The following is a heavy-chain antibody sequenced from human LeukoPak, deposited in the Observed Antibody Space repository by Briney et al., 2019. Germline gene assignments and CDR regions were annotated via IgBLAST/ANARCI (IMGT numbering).Heavy chain of an antibody. CDR3: ARSADNLKHCSSTSCYAFDI. V-gene: IGHV1-18*01. D-gene: IGHD2-2*01. CDR2: ISVYNGNT. CDR1: GYSFSSYG. J-gene: IGHJ3*02. Sequence: RASVKVSCKASGYSFSSYGISWVRQAPGQGLEWMGWISVYNGNTNYAQKLQGRVTMTTDTSTSTAYMELRSLRSDDTAVYYCARSADNLKHCSSTSCYAFDIWGQGTMVTVSS.